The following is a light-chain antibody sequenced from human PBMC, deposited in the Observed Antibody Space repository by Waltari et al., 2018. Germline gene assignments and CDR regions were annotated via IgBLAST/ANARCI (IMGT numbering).Light chain of an antibody. V-gene: IGKV2-40*01. CDR3: VQAIAFPRT. CDR1: QSLLYSNGNTY. CDR2: GGS. Sequence: DIVMTQSPLSLSITPGEQASISCRSRQSLLYSNGNTYLHWYLQKPGQSPQLLIYGGSNRASGVPDRFSGSGSGTDFTLKISKVEAEDVGVYYCVQAIAFPRTFGQGTKVEIK. J-gene: IGKJ1*01.